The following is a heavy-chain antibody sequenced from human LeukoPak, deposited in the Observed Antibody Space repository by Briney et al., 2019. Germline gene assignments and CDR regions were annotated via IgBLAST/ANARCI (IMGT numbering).Heavy chain of an antibody. V-gene: IGHV3-21*01. CDR2: ISTSSSHM. J-gene: IGHJ4*02. D-gene: IGHD3-10*01. CDR1: GFTFKIYS. CDR3: ARDDTSAHFFDY. Sequence: GGSLRLSCAASGFTFKIYSMNWVRQAPGKGLEWVSSISTSSSHMYYADSVKGRFTISRDNAKNSLYLQMNTLRAEDTAVYYCARDDTSAHFFDYWGQGTPVTVSS.